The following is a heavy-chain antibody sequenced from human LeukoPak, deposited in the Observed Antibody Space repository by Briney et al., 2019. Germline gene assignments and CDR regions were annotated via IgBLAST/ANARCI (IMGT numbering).Heavy chain of an antibody. Sequence: PGGSLRLSCAVSGFTFSSHWMHWVRQAPGKGLVWVSRINYDGNITSYADSVNGRFTISRDNAKNTLYLQMNSLRAEDTAIYYCAKDRHGVTSGGQGTLVTVSS. CDR2: INYDGNIT. V-gene: IGHV3-74*01. CDR3: AKDRHGVTS. J-gene: IGHJ4*02. CDR1: GFTFSSHW. D-gene: IGHD3-3*01.